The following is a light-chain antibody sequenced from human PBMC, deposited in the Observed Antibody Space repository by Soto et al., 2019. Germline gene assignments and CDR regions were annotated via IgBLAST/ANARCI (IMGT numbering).Light chain of an antibody. Sequence: EILLTQSPGTLSLSPWEIATLSCRASQSVSNYLAWYQHKPGQAPRLLIYDASSRATGIPARFSGSGSGTDFTLTISSLESEDSAVYYCQQRSDWPSISFGQGTRLEIK. CDR3: QQRSDWPSIS. V-gene: IGKV3-11*01. CDR1: QSVSNY. J-gene: IGKJ5*01. CDR2: DAS.